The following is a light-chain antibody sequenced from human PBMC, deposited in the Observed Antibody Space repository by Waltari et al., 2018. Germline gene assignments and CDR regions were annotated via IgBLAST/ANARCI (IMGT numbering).Light chain of an antibody. CDR3: QQVNSFPRT. Sequence: DIQMTQSPSSVSASVGDSVTPTCRACQGIGIRLAWYQQEPGNAPKLLIYDACSLHSGVPSRFSGSGAGTDFTLTIRSLQPEDFATYYCQQVNSFPRTFGQGTKVEVK. CDR1: QGIGIR. CDR2: DAC. V-gene: IGKV1-12*01. J-gene: IGKJ1*01.